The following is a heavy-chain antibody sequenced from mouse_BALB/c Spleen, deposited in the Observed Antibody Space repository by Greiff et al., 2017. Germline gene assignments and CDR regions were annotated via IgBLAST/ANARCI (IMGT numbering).Heavy chain of an antibody. CDR3: ARWLRLYYAMDY. J-gene: IGHJ4*01. D-gene: IGHD2-2*01. V-gene: IGHV5-17*02. CDR2: ISSGSSTI. Sequence: EVMLVESGGGLVQPGGSRKLSCAASGFTFSSFGMHWVRQAPEKGLEWVAYISSGSSTIYYADTVKGRFTISRDNPKNTLFLQMTSLRSEGTAMYYCARWLRLYYAMDYWGQGTSVTVSS. CDR1: GFTFSSFG.